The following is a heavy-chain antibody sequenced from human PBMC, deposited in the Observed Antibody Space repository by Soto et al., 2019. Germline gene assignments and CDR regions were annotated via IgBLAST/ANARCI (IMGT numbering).Heavy chain of an antibody. Sequence: GGSLRLSCAASELTFSDYAMHWVLHAPGKGLEWVAVVSHDGRNTHYADSVKGRFTISRDSSKNTVSLEMTSLRAEDTAVYYCAKGGRQWLVTSDFNYWGQGALVTVSS. V-gene: IGHV3-30*18. D-gene: IGHD6-19*01. J-gene: IGHJ4*02. CDR1: ELTFSDYA. CDR2: VSHDGRNT. CDR3: AKGGRQWLVTSDFNY.